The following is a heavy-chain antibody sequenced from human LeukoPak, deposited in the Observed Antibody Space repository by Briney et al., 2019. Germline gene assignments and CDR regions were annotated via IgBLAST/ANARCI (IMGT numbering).Heavy chain of an antibody. CDR2: IHGTLGST. V-gene: IGHV4-4*07. D-gene: IGHD3-3*01. CDR3: ARIFDRDI. Sequence: SSETLSLTCTVSGGPIRNSYWSWVRHSAGTGMQWIGRIHGTLGSTNHNPSLKSRVVMSLDTSSNQFSLRLSAVSAADTATYYCARIFDRDIWGQGTLVTVSP. CDR1: GGPIRNSY. J-gene: IGHJ3*02.